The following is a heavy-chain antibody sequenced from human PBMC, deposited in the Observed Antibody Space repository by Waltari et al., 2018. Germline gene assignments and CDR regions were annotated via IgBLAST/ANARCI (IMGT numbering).Heavy chain of an antibody. V-gene: IGHV4-4*02. J-gene: IGHJ4*02. CDR2: IYRSGRT. CDR1: SDSMSSNYW. Sequence: QLQLQESGPGLVKPSGTLSLTCAVSSDSMSSNYWWSWVRQPPQKGLEWIGQIYRSGRTNYNPSLESRVTISMDTSNSQFSLKLTSTTAADTAIYYCARDRGRGLYLDSWGQGTLVTVSP. CDR3: ARDRGRGLYLDS. D-gene: IGHD2-15*01.